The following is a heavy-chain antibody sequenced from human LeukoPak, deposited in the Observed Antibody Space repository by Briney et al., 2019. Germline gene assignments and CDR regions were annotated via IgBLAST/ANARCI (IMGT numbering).Heavy chain of an antibody. V-gene: IGHV3-48*03. CDR3: ARDYNFDY. Sequence: PGGSLRLSCAASGFTFSSYEMTWVRQAPGKGLEWISYISSSGSAIYYADSVKGRFTISRVNAKNSLYLQMNSLRAEDTAVYYCARDYNFDYWGQGTLVTVSS. CDR1: GFTFSSYE. J-gene: IGHJ4*02. CDR2: ISSSGSAI.